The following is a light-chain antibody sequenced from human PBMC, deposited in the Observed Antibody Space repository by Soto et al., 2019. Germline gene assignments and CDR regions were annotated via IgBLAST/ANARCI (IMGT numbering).Light chain of an antibody. V-gene: IGKV1-39*01. CDR3: QQSYSTPPT. Sequence: DLQMTQSPSSLSASVGDRVTITCRASQSLSSYLNWYQQKPGKAPKLLIYAASSLQSGVPSRFSGSGSGTDFTLTISSLQPEDFATYYCQQSYSTPPTFGQGTKVEIK. CDR2: AAS. J-gene: IGKJ1*01. CDR1: QSLSSY.